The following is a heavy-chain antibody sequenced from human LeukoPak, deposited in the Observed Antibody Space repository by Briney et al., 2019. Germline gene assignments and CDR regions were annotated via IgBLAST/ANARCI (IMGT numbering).Heavy chain of an antibody. CDR2: IRQDGSEK. V-gene: IGHV3-7*01. J-gene: IGHJ4*02. CDR3: VRGCGRSSCPYYLDS. CDR1: GFIFGTYG. Sequence: GGSRRLSWEPSGFIFGTYGMSWVGRAPGRGLGGVAPIRQDGSEKLYVDSVKGRFTISRDNAKNSLYLQMNSLRAEDTAVYHCVRGCGRSSCPYYLDSWGQGALVTVSS. D-gene: IGHD2-21*01.